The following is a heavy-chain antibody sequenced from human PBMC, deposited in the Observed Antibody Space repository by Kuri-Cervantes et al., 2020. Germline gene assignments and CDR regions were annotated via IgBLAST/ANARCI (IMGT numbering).Heavy chain of an antibody. CDR2: IYHSGSA. CDR1: GDSISSGYY. V-gene: IGHV4-38-2*02. D-gene: IGHD6-13*01. J-gene: IGHJ6*03. CDR3: ARDGGSSSWYYYYMDV. Sequence: SQTLSLTCAVSGDSISSGYYWGWIRQPPGKGLEWIGNIYHSGSANYNPSLKSRVTISVDTSKNQFSLKLSSVTAADTAVYYCARDGGSSSWYYYYMDVWGKGTTVTVSS.